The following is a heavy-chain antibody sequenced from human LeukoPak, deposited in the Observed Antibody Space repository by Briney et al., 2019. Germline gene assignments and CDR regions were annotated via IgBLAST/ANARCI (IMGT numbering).Heavy chain of an antibody. Sequence: GGSLRLSCAASGFTFSSYAMSWVRQAPGKGLEWVSAISGSGGSTYYADSVKGRFTISRDNSKNTLYLQMNSLRAEDTAVYYCAKMRSGGYFAGTPDAFDIWGQGTMVTVSS. CDR1: GFTFSSYA. CDR3: AKMRSGGYFAGTPDAFDI. V-gene: IGHV3-23*01. CDR2: ISGSGGST. D-gene: IGHD1-26*01. J-gene: IGHJ3*02.